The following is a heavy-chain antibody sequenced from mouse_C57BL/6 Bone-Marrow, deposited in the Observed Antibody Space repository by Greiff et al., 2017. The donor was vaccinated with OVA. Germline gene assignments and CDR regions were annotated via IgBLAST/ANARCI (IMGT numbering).Heavy chain of an antibody. J-gene: IGHJ2*01. CDR3: ARRPHYYGSGFDY. Sequence: QVQLQQSGAELVRPGASVKLSCKASGYTFTDYYINWVKQRPGQGLEWIARIYPGSGNTYYNEKFKGKATLTAEKSSSTAYMQLSSLTSEDSAVYFCARRPHYYGSGFDYWGQGTTLTVSS. CDR2: IYPGSGNT. D-gene: IGHD1-1*01. CDR1: GYTFTDYY. V-gene: IGHV1-76*01.